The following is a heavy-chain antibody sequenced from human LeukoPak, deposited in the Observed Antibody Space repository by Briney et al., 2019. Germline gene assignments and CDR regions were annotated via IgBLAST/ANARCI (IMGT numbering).Heavy chain of an antibody. CDR3: VKVYPTVTTSSVLGS. D-gene: IGHD4-17*01. Sequence: LSLTCTVSGYSISSGYYWGWVRQAPGKGLEWVAAVSYDGNLQHYADAVNGRFTVSRDNSKNTVFLQINSLRTEDSAVYWCVKVYPTVTTSSVLGSWGQGTLVTVSS. CDR2: VSYDGNLQ. V-gene: IGHV3-30*18. CDR1: GYSISSGY. J-gene: IGHJ4*02.